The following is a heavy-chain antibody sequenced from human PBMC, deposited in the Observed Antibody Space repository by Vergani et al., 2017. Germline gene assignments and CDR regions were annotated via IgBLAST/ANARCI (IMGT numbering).Heavy chain of an antibody. CDR1: GGDFSGYY. Sequence: QGKLEQGGAGLLKPSENRSLTCAVYGGDFSGYYWSWIRQPQGPGLEVIGDINHSGSTNYNPSLKSRVTISVDTSKNQFSLKLSSVTAADTAVYYCARGPRTRLVPAARGAFDIWGQGTMVTVSS. J-gene: IGHJ3*02. V-gene: IGHV4-34*01. CDR2: INHSGST. CDR3: ARGPRTRLVPAARGAFDI. D-gene: IGHD2-2*01.